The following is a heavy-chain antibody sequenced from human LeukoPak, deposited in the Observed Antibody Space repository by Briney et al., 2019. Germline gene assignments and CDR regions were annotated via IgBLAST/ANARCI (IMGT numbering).Heavy chain of an antibody. V-gene: IGHV3-30*18. J-gene: IGHJ4*02. Sequence: PGRSLRLSCAASGLTFSSYGMHWVRQAPGKGLEWVAVISYDGSNKYYADSVKGRFTISRDNSKNTLYLQMNSLRAEDTAVYYCAKGDDYFFDYWGQGTLLTVSS. CDR3: AKGDDYFFDY. CDR2: ISYDGSNK. D-gene: IGHD2-21*02. CDR1: GLTFSSYG.